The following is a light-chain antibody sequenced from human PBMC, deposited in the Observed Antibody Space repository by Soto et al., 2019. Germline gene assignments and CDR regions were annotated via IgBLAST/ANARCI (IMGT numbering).Light chain of an antibody. Sequence: ASVGDRVTITCRASQISSTYLNWYQQRAGXXPRLLIYAASSLQSGVPPRFSGSGSGTEFTLTISRLEPEDFSVYYCQRYGGFGQGHKVDI. CDR1: QISSTY. V-gene: IGKV1-39*02. CDR2: AAS. CDR3: QRYGG. J-gene: IGKJ1*01.